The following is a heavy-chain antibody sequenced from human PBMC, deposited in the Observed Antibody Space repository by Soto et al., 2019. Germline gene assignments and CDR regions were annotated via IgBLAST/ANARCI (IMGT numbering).Heavy chain of an antibody. D-gene: IGHD3-9*01. CDR2: INAGNGNT. Sequence: QVQLVPSGAEVKKPGTSVKVSCKASGYTFTSYVLHWVRQAPGQRLEWMGWINAGNGNTKDSQKFQDRVTITRDTSASTAYMELSSLRSEDTAVYYCARGSYYDILTDGSDYYYGMDVWGQGTTVTVSS. CDR3: ARGSYYDILTDGSDYYYGMDV. V-gene: IGHV1-3*01. J-gene: IGHJ6*02. CDR1: GYTFTSYV.